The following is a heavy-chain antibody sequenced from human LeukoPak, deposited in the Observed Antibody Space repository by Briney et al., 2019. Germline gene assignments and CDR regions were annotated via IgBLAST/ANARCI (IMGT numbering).Heavy chain of an antibody. CDR3: ARHGSSGYGIDY. CDR1: GYTFSIYW. CDR2: IYPGDSDT. J-gene: IGHJ4*02. Sequence: PGESLKISWKVSGYTFSIYWIGWVCQVPGKGLEWMGSIYPGDSDTRYSPSFQGQITISVDKSTSPAFLQWSRMKDSDTAMYYCARHGSSGYGIDYWGQGPVVLVSS. V-gene: IGHV5-51*01. D-gene: IGHD5-12*01.